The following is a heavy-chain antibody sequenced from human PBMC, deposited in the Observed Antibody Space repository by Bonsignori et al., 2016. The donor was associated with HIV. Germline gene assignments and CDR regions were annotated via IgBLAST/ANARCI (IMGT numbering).Heavy chain of an antibody. CDR2: IYHSGST. J-gene: IGHJ4*02. V-gene: IGHV4-30-2*04. CDR3: ARGLATYNDFWSGSYIRSDYFDY. Sequence: WIRQPPGKGLEWIGYIYHSGSTYYNPSLKSRVTISVDTSKNQFSLKLSSVTAADRAVYYCARGLATYNDFWSGSYIRSDYFDYWGQGTLVTVSS. D-gene: IGHD3-3*01.